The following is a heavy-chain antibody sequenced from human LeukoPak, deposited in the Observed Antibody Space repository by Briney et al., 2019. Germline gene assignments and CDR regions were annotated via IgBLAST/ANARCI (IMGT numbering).Heavy chain of an antibody. V-gene: IGHV3-9*01. D-gene: IGHD2-2*02. Sequence: PGGSLRLSCAASGFTFNDYAMHWVRQAPGKGLEWVSGIGWNSGSIGYADSVKGRFTISRDNAKNSLYLQMNSLRTEDTALYYCAKDLSSLGCSSTSCYTFDYWGQGTLVTVSS. J-gene: IGHJ4*02. CDR1: GFTFNDYA. CDR3: AKDLSSLGCSSTSCYTFDY. CDR2: IGWNSGSI.